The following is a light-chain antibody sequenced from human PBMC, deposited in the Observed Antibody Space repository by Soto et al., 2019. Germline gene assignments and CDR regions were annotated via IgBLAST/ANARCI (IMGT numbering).Light chain of an antibody. V-gene: IGKV1-39*01. CDR1: QAIHSY. CDR2: ATS. Sequence: DSQRTQSPSSLSASVGDRVAITCRASQAIHSYLNWYQQKPGKAPNLLIFATSTLQSGVPSRFSGSGSGTDFTLTISSLQPEDFATYYCQQRETFGPGTKVDI. J-gene: IGKJ3*01. CDR3: QQRET.